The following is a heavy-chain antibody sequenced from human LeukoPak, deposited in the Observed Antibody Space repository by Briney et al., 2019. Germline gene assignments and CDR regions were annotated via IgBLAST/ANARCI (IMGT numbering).Heavy chain of an antibody. J-gene: IGHJ5*02. CDR3: ARDDGSLFFDP. CDR2: IYYSGST. D-gene: IGHD2-15*01. Sequence: PSQTLSLTCTVSGGSISSGDYYWGSLRQPPGNGLEWIGYIYYSGSTYYNPSLKSRVTISVVTSKNQFSLKLSSVTAADTAVYYCARDDGSLFFDPWGQGTLVTVSS. CDR1: GGSISSGDYY. V-gene: IGHV4-30-4*01.